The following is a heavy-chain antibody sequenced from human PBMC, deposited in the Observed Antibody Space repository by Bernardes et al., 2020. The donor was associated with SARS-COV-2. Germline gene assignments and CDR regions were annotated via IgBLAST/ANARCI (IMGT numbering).Heavy chain of an antibody. D-gene: IGHD2-21*01. CDR2: INPNSGGT. V-gene: IGHV1-2*02. Sequence: SVKVSCKASGYTFTGYYMHWVRQAPGQGLEWMGWINPNSGGTNYAQKFQGRVTMTRDTSISTAYMELSRLRSDDTAVYYCAREGVMATPYYYGMDVWGQRTTVTVSS. J-gene: IGHJ6*02. CDR1: GYTFTGYY. CDR3: AREGVMATPYYYGMDV.